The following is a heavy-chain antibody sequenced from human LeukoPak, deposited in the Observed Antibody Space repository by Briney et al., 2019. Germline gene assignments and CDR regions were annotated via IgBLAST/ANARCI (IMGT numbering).Heavy chain of an antibody. J-gene: IGHJ5*02. CDR1: GGSFSGYY. CDR2: INHSGST. Sequence: SETLSLTCAVYGGSFSGYYWSWIRQPPGKGLEWIGEINHSGSTNYNPSLKSRVTISVDTSKNQFSLKLSSVTAADTAVYYCARHTRVYYLDPWGQGTLVTVSS. CDR3: ARHTRVYYLDP. D-gene: IGHD3-22*01. V-gene: IGHV4-34*01.